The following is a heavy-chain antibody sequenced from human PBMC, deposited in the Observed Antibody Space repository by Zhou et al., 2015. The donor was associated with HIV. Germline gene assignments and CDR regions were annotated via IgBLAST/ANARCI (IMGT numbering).Heavy chain of an antibody. CDR3: ARGDLTLGQYYLDQ. Sequence: QVQLVQSGAEVKKPGASMKVSCKTSGYTFSDYFIHWVRQAPGQGLEWMGWSSPHNGDREYARKFQGRINMTRDRSTNTAYIFLTRLRYDDTALYYCARGDLTLGQYYLDQWGQGTLVTVS. J-gene: IGHJ4*02. CDR1: GYTFSDYF. V-gene: IGHV1-2*02. D-gene: IGHD1-14*01. CDR2: SSPHNGDR.